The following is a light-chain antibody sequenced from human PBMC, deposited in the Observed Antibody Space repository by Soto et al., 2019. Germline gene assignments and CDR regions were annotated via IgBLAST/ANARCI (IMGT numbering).Light chain of an antibody. CDR1: ALPKKY. J-gene: IGLJ2*01. CDR2: EDS. V-gene: IGLV3-10*01. CDR3: SSTDNTGLI. Sequence: SYELIQPPSVSVSPGQTARNTCSGDALPKKYAYWYQQKSGQAPVLVIYEDSKRPSGIPERFSASTSGTMATLTISGAQVEDEADYYCSSTDNTGLIFGGGTKVTVL.